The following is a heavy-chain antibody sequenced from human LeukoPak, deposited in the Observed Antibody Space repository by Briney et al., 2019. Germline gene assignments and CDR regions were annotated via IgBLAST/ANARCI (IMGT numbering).Heavy chain of an antibody. J-gene: IGHJ1*01. V-gene: IGHV3-30*18. Sequence: PGGSLRLSCAASGFTFSNYGMHWVRQAPGKGLEWVAVISYDGSNKYYADSVKGRFTISRDNSKNTLYLQMNSLRAEDTAVYYCAKDRLMTTVTSRYFQHWGQGTLVTVSS. D-gene: IGHD4-17*01. CDR1: GFTFSNYG. CDR3: AKDRLMTTVTSRYFQH. CDR2: ISYDGSNK.